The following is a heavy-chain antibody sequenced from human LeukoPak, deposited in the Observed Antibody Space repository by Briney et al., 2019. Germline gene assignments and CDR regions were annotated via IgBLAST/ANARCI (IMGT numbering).Heavy chain of an antibody. CDR1: GFTFNTYS. D-gene: IGHD3-22*01. CDR2: ISGGSSTT. CDR3: ARAVYDSSGFKKYYFDY. J-gene: IGHJ4*02. V-gene: IGHV3-48*01. Sequence: PGGSLRLSCAASGFTFNTYSMNWVRQAPGKGLEWVSYISGGSSTTLYADSVKGRFTISRDNAKNSLYLQMNSLRAEDTAVYSCARAVYDSSGFKKYYFDYWGQGILVTVSS.